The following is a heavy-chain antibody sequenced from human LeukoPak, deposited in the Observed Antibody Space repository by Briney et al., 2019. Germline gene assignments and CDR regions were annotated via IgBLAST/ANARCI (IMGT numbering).Heavy chain of an antibody. CDR3: AKDLSSGWYREDAFDI. CDR2: IKQDGSEK. Sequence: GGSPRLSCAASGVTFSSYWMSWVRQAPGKGLEWVANIKQDGSEKYYVDSVKGRFTISRDNAKNSLYLQMNSLRAEDTAVYYCAKDLSSGWYREDAFDIWGQGTMVTVSS. D-gene: IGHD6-19*01. CDR1: GVTFSSYW. J-gene: IGHJ3*02. V-gene: IGHV3-7*01.